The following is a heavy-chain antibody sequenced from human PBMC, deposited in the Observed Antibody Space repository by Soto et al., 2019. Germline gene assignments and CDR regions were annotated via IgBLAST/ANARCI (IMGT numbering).Heavy chain of an antibody. Sequence: PGGSLILSGAASGFTFSSDGMHWVRQAPGKGLEWVAVIWYDGSNKYYADSVKGRFTISRDNSKNTLYLQMNSLRAEDTAVYYCARDDSYSSGWYPYWGQGTLVTVSS. J-gene: IGHJ4*02. V-gene: IGHV3-33*01. CDR1: GFTFSSDG. D-gene: IGHD6-19*01. CDR2: IWYDGSNK. CDR3: ARDDSYSSGWYPY.